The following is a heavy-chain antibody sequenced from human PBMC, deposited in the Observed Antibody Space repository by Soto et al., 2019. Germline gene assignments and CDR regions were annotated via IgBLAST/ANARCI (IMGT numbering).Heavy chain of an antibody. J-gene: IGHJ3*02. CDR3: GRALWFGELLPAFDI. D-gene: IGHD3-10*01. CDR2: INPNSGGT. Sequence: GASVKVSCKASGYTFTGYYMHWVRQAPGQGLEWMGWINPNSGGTNYAQKFQGWVTMTRDTSISTAYMELSRLRSDDTAVYYCGRALWFGELLPAFDIWGQGTMVTGSS. V-gene: IGHV1-2*04. CDR1: GYTFTGYY.